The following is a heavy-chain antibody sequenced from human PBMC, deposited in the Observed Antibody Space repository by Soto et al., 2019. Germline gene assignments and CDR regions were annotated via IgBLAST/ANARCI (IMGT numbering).Heavy chain of an antibody. CDR1: GFTVSSNY. Sequence: SLRLSCAASGFTVSSNYMSWVRQAPGKGLEWVSLIYSGGATYYADSVKGRFTISRDNSKNTLYLQMNSLRAEGTAVYFCAKDCTTTCPGLTVAGSMDVWGQGTTVTVSS. D-gene: IGHD6-19*01. CDR2: IYSGGAT. CDR3: AKDCTTTCPGLTVAGSMDV. V-gene: IGHV3-53*01. J-gene: IGHJ6*02.